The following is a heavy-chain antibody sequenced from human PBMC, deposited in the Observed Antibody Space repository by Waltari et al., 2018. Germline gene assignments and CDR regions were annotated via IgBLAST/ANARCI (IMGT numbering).Heavy chain of an antibody. J-gene: IGHJ4*01. V-gene: IGHV3-15*01. Sequence: KPGDSLRLSCVASGFRFTPAWLTWVRQAPGKGLEWVGRITSKSDGATTDYAAPVKGRFSISREDSQNMVFLQMNSLRTEDTAVYFCTTLDAPWGGWGHGTLVTVSS. CDR2: ITSKSDGATT. CDR3: TTLDAPWGG. D-gene: IGHD7-27*01. CDR1: GFRFTPAW.